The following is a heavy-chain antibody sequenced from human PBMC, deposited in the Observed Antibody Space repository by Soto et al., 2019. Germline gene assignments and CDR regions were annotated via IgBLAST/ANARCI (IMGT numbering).Heavy chain of an antibody. CDR2: INGRSNYK. V-gene: IGHV3-21*01. CDR1: GCALTTYT. Sequence: PGGSLRLSCVASGCALTTYTMNWVRQAPGTGLEWVSSINGRSNYKYYSDSVKGRFTVSRDNAQNSLFLQMSRLGPEDTAVYYCVREDGVVGASSAFDSWGQGTLVTVSS. J-gene: IGHJ4*02. D-gene: IGHD1-26*01. CDR3: VREDGVVGASSAFDS.